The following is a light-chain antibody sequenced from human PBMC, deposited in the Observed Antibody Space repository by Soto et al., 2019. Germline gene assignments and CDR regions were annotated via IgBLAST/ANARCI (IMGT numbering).Light chain of an antibody. CDR1: QSVSRN. V-gene: IGKV3-15*01. J-gene: IGKJ2*01. CDR2: GAS. CDR3: QQYIKWPPYT. Sequence: EIVMTQSPATLSVSPGDRATLSCRASQSVSRNLAWYQQKPGQAPRLLIYGASSRATGIPARFSGSGSGTEFTVTISSLQYEDVAVYYCQQYIKWPPYTFGQGTKLDIK.